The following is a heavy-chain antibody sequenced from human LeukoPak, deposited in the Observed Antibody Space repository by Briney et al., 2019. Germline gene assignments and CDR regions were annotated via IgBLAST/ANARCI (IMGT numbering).Heavy chain of an antibody. V-gene: IGHV3-48*03. J-gene: IGHJ3*02. CDR2: ISSSGSTI. D-gene: IGHD6-19*01. CDR1: GFTFSSYE. Sequence: GGSLRLSRAASGFTFSSYEMNWVRQAPGKGLEWVSYISSSGSTIYYADSVKGRFTISRDNAKNSLYLQMNSLRAEDTAVYYCAREIAEQWLVLHDAFDIWGQGTMVTVSS. CDR3: AREIAEQWLVLHDAFDI.